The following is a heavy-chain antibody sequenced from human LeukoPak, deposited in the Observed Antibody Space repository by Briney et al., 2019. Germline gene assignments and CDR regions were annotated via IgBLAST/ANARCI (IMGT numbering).Heavy chain of an antibody. J-gene: IGHJ4*02. CDR2: IYYGGGT. CDR3: ARERGEEYSSGWYKTNFFDT. D-gene: IGHD6-19*01. V-gene: IGHV4-39*07. Sequence: PSETLSLTCTVSGGSISRNSDYWGWIRQPPGKGLEWIGSIYYGGGTYYNPSLESRVAISADMPKNQISLKLSSVTAADTALYYCARERGEEYSSGWYKTNFFDTWGQGTRVTVSS. CDR1: GGSISRNSDY.